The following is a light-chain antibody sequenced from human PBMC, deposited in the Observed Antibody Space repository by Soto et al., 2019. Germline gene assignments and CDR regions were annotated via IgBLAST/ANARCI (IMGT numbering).Light chain of an antibody. CDR2: DVT. Sequence: QSALTQPASVSGSPGQSITISCTGRNDDIGDYNYVSWYQQHPGKAPKLMIYDVTNRPSGVSDRFSGSKSGNTASLTISGLQAEDESDYYCSSYRSGATPYVIFGGGTKLTVL. V-gene: IGLV2-14*03. CDR1: NDDIGDYNY. CDR3: SSYRSGATPYVI. J-gene: IGLJ2*01.